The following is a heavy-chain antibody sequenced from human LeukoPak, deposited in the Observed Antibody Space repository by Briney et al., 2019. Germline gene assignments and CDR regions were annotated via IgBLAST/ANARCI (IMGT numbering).Heavy chain of an antibody. J-gene: IGHJ3*02. D-gene: IGHD6-19*01. Sequence: GGSLRLSCAASGFTFSSYAMSWVRQAPGKGLEWVSSISSSSSYIYYADSVKGRFTISRDNAKNSLYLQMNSLRAEDTAVYYCARDGQWLAHTAFDIWGQGTMVTVSS. CDR3: ARDGQWLAHTAFDI. CDR1: GFTFSSYA. CDR2: ISSSSSYI. V-gene: IGHV3-21*01.